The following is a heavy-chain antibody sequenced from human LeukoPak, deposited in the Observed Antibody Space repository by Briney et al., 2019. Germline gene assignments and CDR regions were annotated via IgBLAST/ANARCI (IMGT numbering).Heavy chain of an antibody. CDR3: ASLGYLDY. CDR2: ISSSGDSI. Sequence: PGGSLRLSCEASGFTFSSKEMNWVRQAPGKGLEWVSYISSSGDSIYYADSVKGRFTISRDNAKNSLYPQMNSLRAEDTAVYYCASLGYLDYWGQGTLVTVSS. CDR1: GFTFSSKE. D-gene: IGHD6-13*01. J-gene: IGHJ4*02. V-gene: IGHV3-48*03.